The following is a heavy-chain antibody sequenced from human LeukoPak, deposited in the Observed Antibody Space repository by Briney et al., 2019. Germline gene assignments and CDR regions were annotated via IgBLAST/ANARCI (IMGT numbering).Heavy chain of an antibody. CDR2: IYPGDSDT. Sequence: GASLKISSKGFGYSFTSYWIGWVRPMPGKGLEWMGIIYPGDSDTRYSPSFQGQVTISADKSISTAYLQWSSLKASDTAMYYCARPLGSCTGGSCSRFDAFDIWGQGTMVTVSS. CDR3: ARPLGSCTGGSCSRFDAFDI. D-gene: IGHD2-15*01. CDR1: GYSFTSYW. V-gene: IGHV5-51*01. J-gene: IGHJ3*02.